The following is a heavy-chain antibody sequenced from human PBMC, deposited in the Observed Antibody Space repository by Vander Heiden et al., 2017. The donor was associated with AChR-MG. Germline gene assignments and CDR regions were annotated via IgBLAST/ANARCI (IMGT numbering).Heavy chain of an antibody. J-gene: IGHJ4*02. CDR1: GYSFTSYW. V-gene: IGHV5-51*01. CDR3: ARTGRVGVEMATIDY. D-gene: IGHD5-12*01. CDR2: IYPGDSDT. Sequence: EVQLVQSGAEVKKPGESLTISCKGSGYSFTSYWIGWVRQMPGKGREWMGIIYPGDSDTRYSPSFQGQVTISADKSISTAYLQWSSLKASDTAMYYCARTGRVGVEMATIDYWGQGTLVTVSS.